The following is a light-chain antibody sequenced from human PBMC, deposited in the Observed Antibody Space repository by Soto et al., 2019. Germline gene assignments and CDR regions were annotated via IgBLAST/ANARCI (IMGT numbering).Light chain of an antibody. Sequence: EIVMTQSPATVSVSPGERATLSCRASQSVSSNLAWYQQKPGQAPRLLIYGASTRATGIPARFSGSGSGTEFTLTISSLQSEDFVVYSCQQYYNWPLTFGGGTKVDIK. CDR1: QSVSSN. J-gene: IGKJ4*01. CDR3: QQYYNWPLT. CDR2: GAS. V-gene: IGKV3-15*01.